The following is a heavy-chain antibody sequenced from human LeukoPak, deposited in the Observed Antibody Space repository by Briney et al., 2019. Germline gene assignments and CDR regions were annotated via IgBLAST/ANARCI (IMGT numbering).Heavy chain of an antibody. Sequence: PSETLSLTCTVSGDSLTRGYYWGWIRQPPGKGLEWIGSIYYSGSTYYNPSLKSRVTISVDTSKNQFSLKLSSVTAADTAVYYCARDAEGGWYYDSSGYIDYWGQGTLVTVSS. CDR3: ARDAEGGWYYDSSGYIDY. D-gene: IGHD3-22*01. CDR2: IYYSGST. CDR1: GDSLTRGYY. V-gene: IGHV4-38-2*02. J-gene: IGHJ4*02.